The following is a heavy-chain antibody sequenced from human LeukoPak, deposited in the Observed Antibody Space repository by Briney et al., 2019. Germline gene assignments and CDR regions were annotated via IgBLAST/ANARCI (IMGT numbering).Heavy chain of an antibody. V-gene: IGHV5-51*01. CDR1: YSFTSXX. J-gene: IGHJ5*02. D-gene: IGHD6-19*01. Sequence: YSFTSXXXGWVRQXPGKGXEWMGIIYPGDSDTRYSPSFQGQVTISDDKSNSNTYLQWSSLKASDTAMYYCARSIAVAGFGTWGQGTLVTVSS. CDR3: ARSIAVAGFGT. CDR2: IYPGDSDT.